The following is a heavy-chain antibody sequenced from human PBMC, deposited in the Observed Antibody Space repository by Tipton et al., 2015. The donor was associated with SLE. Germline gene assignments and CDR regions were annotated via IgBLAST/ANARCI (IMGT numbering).Heavy chain of an antibody. CDR2: ISYDGSNK. CDR1: GFTFSSYA. Sequence: SLRLSCAASGFTFSSYAMHWVRQAPGKGLEWVAVISYDGSNKYYADSVKGRFTISRDNSKNTLYLQMNSLRAEDTAVYYCARCSKWFDPWGQGTLVTVSS. CDR3: ARCSKWFDP. V-gene: IGHV3-30*14. J-gene: IGHJ5*02. D-gene: IGHD2-2*01.